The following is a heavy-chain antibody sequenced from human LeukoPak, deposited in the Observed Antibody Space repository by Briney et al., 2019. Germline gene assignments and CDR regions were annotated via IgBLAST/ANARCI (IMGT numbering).Heavy chain of an antibody. J-gene: IGHJ4*02. CDR2: IYYSGST. D-gene: IGHD2-2*01. V-gene: IGHV4-59*12. Sequence: SETLSLTCTVSGGSISSYYWSWIRQPPGKGLEWIGYIYYSGSTNYNPSLKSRVTISVDTSKNQFSLKLSSVTAADTAVYYCARSSPAASFDYWGQGTLVTVSS. CDR1: GGSISSYY. CDR3: ARSSPAASFDY.